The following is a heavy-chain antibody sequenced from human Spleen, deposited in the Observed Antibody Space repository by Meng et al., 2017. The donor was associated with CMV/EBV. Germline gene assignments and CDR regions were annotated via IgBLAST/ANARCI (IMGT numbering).Heavy chain of an antibody. Sequence: GESLKISCAASGFTFSSSAMSWVRQAPGKGLEWVSAITASGGSTYHADSVRGRFTISRDNSKDTLYLRMNNVRAEDTAVYYCVREGYCSSTTCSTYYHYGMDVWGQGTAVTVSS. CDR1: GFTFSSSA. CDR3: VREGYCSSTTCSTYYHYGMDV. CDR2: ITASGGST. V-gene: IGHV3-23*01. J-gene: IGHJ6*02. D-gene: IGHD2-2*01.